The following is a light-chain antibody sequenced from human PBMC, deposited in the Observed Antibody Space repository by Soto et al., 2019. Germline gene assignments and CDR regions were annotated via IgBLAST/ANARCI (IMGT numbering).Light chain of an antibody. J-gene: IGLJ2*01. CDR1: SSNVGSYNF. CDR2: DVT. Sequence: QSVLTQPASVSGSPGQSITISCTGTSSNVGSYNFVSWYQQYPGKAPKLLSYDVTHRPPGVSNRFSGSKSGNTTSLAIYGLQAEDEAAYYCSSFTTTNTRIFGGGTKLTVL. CDR3: SSFTTTNTRI. V-gene: IGLV2-14*01.